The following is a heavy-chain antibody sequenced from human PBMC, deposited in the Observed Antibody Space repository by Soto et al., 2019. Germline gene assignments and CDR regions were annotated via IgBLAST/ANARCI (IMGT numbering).Heavy chain of an antibody. Sequence: EVQLLESGGSLAQPGGSLTLSCAASGFIFSSYAMSWVRQTPGKGLEWVSAISGSGETTYYADSVKGRFIIARDNSKNTGYMHMNSRSADAAAIYSCAKSFAGTGASGGWHWHCASWGQGAMVTVSS. CDR3: AKSFAGTGASGGWHWHCAS. CDR1: GFIFSSYA. CDR2: ISGSGETT. V-gene: IGHV3-23*01. D-gene: IGHD6-25*01. J-gene: IGHJ4*02.